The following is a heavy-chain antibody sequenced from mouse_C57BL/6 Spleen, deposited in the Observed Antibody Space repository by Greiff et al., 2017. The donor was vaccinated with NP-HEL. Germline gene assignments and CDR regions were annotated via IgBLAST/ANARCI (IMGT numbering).Heavy chain of an antibody. CDR3: ARSDYGSSYPWYFDV. D-gene: IGHD1-1*01. CDR1: GYAFSSSW. V-gene: IGHV1-82*01. Sequence: QVQLKQSGPELVKPGASVKISCKASGYAFSSSWMNWVKQRPGKGLEWIGRIYPGDGDTNYNGKFKGKATLTADKSSSTAYMQLSSLTSEDSAVYFCARSDYGSSYPWYFDVWGTGTTVTVSS. CDR2: IYPGDGDT. J-gene: IGHJ1*03.